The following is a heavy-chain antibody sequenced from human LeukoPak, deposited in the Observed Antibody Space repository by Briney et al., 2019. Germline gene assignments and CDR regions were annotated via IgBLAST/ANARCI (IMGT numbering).Heavy chain of an antibody. V-gene: IGHV3-30*18. CDR1: GFTFSSYG. CDR2: VPYDGSNK. Sequence: GRSLRLSCAASGFTFSSYGMHWVRQAPGKGLEWVAVVPYDGSNKYYADSLKGRFTISRDNSRNTLYLQMNSLRAEDTAVYYCAKRAAAGIPYYFDYWGQGTLVTVSS. J-gene: IGHJ4*02. D-gene: IGHD6-13*01. CDR3: AKRAAAGIPYYFDY.